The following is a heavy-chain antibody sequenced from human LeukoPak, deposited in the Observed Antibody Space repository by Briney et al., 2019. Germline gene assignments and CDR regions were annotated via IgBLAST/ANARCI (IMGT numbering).Heavy chain of an antibody. CDR1: GFTVSSNY. CDR2: IYSGGDT. CDR3: TRGPGSAWYSDY. D-gene: IGHD6-25*01. Sequence: PGGSLRLSCAASGFTVSSNYMNWVRQAPGKGPEWVSIIYSGGDTYYADSVKGRFTISRDNSKNTLYLQMNSLRAEDTAVYYCTRGPGSAWYSDYWGQGTLVTVSS. V-gene: IGHV3-66*02. J-gene: IGHJ4*02.